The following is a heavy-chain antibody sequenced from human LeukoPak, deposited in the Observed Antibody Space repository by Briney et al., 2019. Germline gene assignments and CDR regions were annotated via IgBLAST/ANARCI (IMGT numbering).Heavy chain of an antibody. J-gene: IGHJ5*02. D-gene: IGHD6-6*01. CDR3: ARDVGGIAARPPSWFDP. CDR2: IIPIFGTA. CDR1: GGTFSSYA. V-gene: IGHV1-69*05. Sequence: SVKVSCKASGGTFSSYAISWVRQAPGQGLEWMGRIIPIFGTANYAQKFQGRVTITTDESTSTAYMELSSLRSEDTAVYYCARDVGGIAARPPSWFDPWGQGTLVTVSS.